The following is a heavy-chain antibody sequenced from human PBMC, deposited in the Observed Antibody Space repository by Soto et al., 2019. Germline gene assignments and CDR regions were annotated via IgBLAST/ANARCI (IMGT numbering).Heavy chain of an antibody. V-gene: IGHV3-9*01. CDR3: AKEETAGGMAA. Sequence: PGGSLRLSCAASGFSFDFYAMHWVRQVPGKGLEWVSGISWKGYKTGYAGSVKGRFTTSRANAKNLLFRQINSLRAEDTALYYCAKEETAGGMAAWGQGTTVTVSS. D-gene: IGHD5-18*01. CDR2: ISWKGYKT. J-gene: IGHJ6*02. CDR1: GFSFDFYA.